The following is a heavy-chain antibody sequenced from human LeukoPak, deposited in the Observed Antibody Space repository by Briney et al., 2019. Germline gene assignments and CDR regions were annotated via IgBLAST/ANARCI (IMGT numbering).Heavy chain of an antibody. J-gene: IGHJ5*02. CDR2: IYSGGTT. V-gene: IGHV3-66*02. D-gene: IGHD6-13*01. Sequence: GGSLRLSCAASGFTVSSNSMTWVRQAPGKGLEWVSVIYSGGTTYYADSVKGRFTISRDNSKNTLYLQMNSLRVEDTAVYYCASSSWSRSNWFDPWGQGTLATVSS. CDR3: ASSSWSRSNWFDP. CDR1: GFTVSSNS.